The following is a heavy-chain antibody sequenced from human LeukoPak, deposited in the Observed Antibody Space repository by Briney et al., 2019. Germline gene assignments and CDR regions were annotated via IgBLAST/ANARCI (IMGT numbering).Heavy chain of an antibody. V-gene: IGHV3-7*01. J-gene: IGHJ4*02. CDR2: INQDGSET. CDR3: TKALDF. Sequence: GGSLRLSCAASGFTFSGSWMDWVRQAPEKGLEWVANINQDGSETYYLDSAKGRFTTSRDNAKNSLYLQMDSLRVEDTAMYYCTKALDFWGQGTLVTVSS. CDR1: GFTFSGSW.